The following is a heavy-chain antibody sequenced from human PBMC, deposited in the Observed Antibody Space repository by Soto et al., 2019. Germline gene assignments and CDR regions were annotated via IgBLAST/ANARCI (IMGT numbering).Heavy chain of an antibody. CDR3: ARRVYFDY. V-gene: IGHV4-59*08. CDR2: IYYSGST. CDR1: GDSIRSYY. D-gene: IGHD6-13*01. Sequence: PSETLSLTCTVSGDSIRSYYWSWIRQPPGKGLEWLGYIYYSGSTDYNPSLKSRVTISVDTSKNQFSLKLSSVTAADTAVYYCARRVYFDYWGQGALVTVSS. J-gene: IGHJ4*02.